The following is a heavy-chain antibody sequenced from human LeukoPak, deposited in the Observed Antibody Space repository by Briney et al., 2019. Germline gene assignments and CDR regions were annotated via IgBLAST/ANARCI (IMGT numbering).Heavy chain of an antibody. CDR2: INAGNGNT. V-gene: IGHV1-3*01. CDR1: GYTFTSYA. J-gene: IGHJ3*02. Sequence: ASVKVSCKASGYTFTSYAMHWVRQAPGQRLEWMGWINAGNGNTKYSQKFQGRVTITRDTSASTAYMELSSLRSEDTAVHYCARDSSGYYLDDAFDIWGQGTMVTVSS. CDR3: ARDSSGYYLDDAFDI. D-gene: IGHD3-22*01.